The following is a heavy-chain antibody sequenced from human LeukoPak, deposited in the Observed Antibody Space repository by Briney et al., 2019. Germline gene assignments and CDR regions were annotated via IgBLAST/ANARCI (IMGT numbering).Heavy chain of an antibody. D-gene: IGHD4-23*01. J-gene: IGHJ4*02. Sequence: GGSLRLSCAASGFTFSSYGMHWVRQAPGKGLEWVAVIWYDGSNKYYADSVKGRFTISRDNSKNTLYLQMNSLRAEDTAVYYCARTLDYGGNSDPCFDYWGQGTLVTVSS. CDR3: ARTLDYGGNSDPCFDY. CDR2: IWYDGSNK. CDR1: GFTFSSYG. V-gene: IGHV3-33*01.